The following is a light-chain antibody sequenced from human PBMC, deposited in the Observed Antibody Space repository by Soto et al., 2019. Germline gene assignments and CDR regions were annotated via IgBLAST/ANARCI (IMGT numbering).Light chain of an antibody. CDR2: DAF. Sequence: EILMTQSPVTLSVSPGERATLSCRASQSVSSNLAWYQQKPGQAPSLLIYDAFTRATGIPARFSGTGSGTEFTLTISSLQSEDFAVYYCQQYNNWPPWTFGQGTKVDIK. CDR3: QQYNNWPPWT. CDR1: QSVSSN. V-gene: IGKV3-15*01. J-gene: IGKJ1*01.